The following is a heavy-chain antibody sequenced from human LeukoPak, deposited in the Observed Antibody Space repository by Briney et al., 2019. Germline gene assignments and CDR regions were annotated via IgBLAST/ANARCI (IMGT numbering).Heavy chain of an antibody. CDR3: ARGGSGISNAFDI. CDR1: GGSISSYY. J-gene: IGHJ3*02. D-gene: IGHD3-10*01. Sequence: SETLSLTCSVSGGSISSYYWSWIRQPPGKGLKWIGYLYYSGSTNSNPSLKRRVTMSVDTSKNQFSLKLRSVTAADTAVYYCARGGSGISNAFDIWGQGTMVTVSS. V-gene: IGHV4-59*01. CDR2: LYYSGST.